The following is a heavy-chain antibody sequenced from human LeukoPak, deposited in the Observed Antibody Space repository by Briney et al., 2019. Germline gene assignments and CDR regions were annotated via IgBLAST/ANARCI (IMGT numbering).Heavy chain of an antibody. Sequence: GGSLRLSCAASGFTVSSNYMSWVRQAPGKGLEWVSVIYSGGSTYYADSVKGRFTISRDSSKNTLYLQMNSLRAEDTAVYYCASGIAAADPYYFDYWGQGTLVTVSS. CDR1: GFTVSSNY. CDR3: ASGIAAADPYYFDY. D-gene: IGHD6-13*01. J-gene: IGHJ4*02. CDR2: IYSGGST. V-gene: IGHV3-53*01.